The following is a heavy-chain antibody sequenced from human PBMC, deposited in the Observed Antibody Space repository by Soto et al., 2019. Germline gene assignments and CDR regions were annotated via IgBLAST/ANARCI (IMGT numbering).Heavy chain of an antibody. CDR2: VYYSDST. V-gene: IGHV4-59*01. CDR3: ARTEASSWSFFYYGMDV. D-gene: IGHD6-13*01. CDR1: GGPIGSYY. Sequence: QVQLQESGPGLVKPSETLSLTCTVSGGPIGSYYWSWIRQSPGKGLEWIGCVYYSDSTNYNPSHKSRVTISLDRSKNQFSLRLSSVTAADTAVYYCARTEASSWSFFYYGMDVWGQGTAVAVSS. J-gene: IGHJ6*02.